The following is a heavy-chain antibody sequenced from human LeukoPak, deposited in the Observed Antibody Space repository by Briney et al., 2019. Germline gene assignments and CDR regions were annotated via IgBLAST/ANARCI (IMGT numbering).Heavy chain of an antibody. J-gene: IGHJ6*03. CDR1: GGSFSGYY. CDR3: ARGHPYNWEHYYYYYMDV. D-gene: IGHD1-20*01. V-gene: IGHV4-34*01. Sequence: QTSETLSLTCAVYGGSFSGYYWSWIREPPGKGLEWIGEVNHSGSTNYNPSLKSRVTISVDTSKNQFSLKLSSVTAADTAVYYCARGHPYNWEHYYYYYMDVWGKGTTVTVSS. CDR2: VNHSGST.